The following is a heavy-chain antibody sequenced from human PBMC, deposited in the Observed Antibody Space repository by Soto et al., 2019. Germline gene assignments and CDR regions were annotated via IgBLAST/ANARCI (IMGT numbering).Heavy chain of an antibody. CDR1: GYTFTSYG. CDR3: ARRGYYDFWSGYSTPGRYYYYYGMDV. CDR2: ISAYNGNT. D-gene: IGHD3-3*01. V-gene: IGHV1-18*04. Sequence: ASVKVSCKASGYTFTSYGISWVRQAPGQGLEWMGWISAYNGNTNYAQKLQGRVTMTTDTSTSTAYMELRSLRSDDTAVYYCARRGYYDFWSGYSTPGRYYYYYGMDVWGQGTLVTVSS. J-gene: IGHJ6*02.